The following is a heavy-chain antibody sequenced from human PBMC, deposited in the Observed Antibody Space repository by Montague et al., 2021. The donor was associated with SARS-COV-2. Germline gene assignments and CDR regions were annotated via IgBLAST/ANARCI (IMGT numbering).Heavy chain of an antibody. CDR2: IYNSGLS. Sequence: SETLSLTCSVSGDSISTYHWSWSLQPARKGLEWIGRIYNSGLSNSNPSPKSRVTISVDTSKNQLSLKLSSVTAADAAIYYCSCIESSSRKGTFDYWGHGTLVTVSS. V-gene: IGHV4-4*07. D-gene: IGHD2-21*01. J-gene: IGHJ4*01. CDR1: GDSISTYH. CDR3: SCIESSSRKGTFDY.